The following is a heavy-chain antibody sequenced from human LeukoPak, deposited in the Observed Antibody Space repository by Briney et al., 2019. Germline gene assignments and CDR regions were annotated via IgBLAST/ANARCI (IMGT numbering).Heavy chain of an antibody. V-gene: IGHV3-7*03. CDR1: GFPFSNSW. Sequence: QPGGSLRLSCAVSGFPFSNSWMYWVRQAPGKGPEGVANINKDGGGISYVDSVKGRFIISRDNARNSLYLQMNSLRVEDTAVYFCAGGNSMDVWGKGTAVTVSS. D-gene: IGHD1/OR15-1a*01. J-gene: IGHJ6*04. CDR2: INKDGGGI. CDR3: AGGNSMDV.